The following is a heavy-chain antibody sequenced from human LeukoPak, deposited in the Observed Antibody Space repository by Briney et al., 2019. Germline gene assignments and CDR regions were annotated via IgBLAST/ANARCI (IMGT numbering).Heavy chain of an antibody. CDR2: IRYDGSNK. CDR1: GFTFSSYG. Sequence: PGGSLRLSCAASGFTFSSYGMHWVRRAPGKGLEWVAFIRYDGSNKYYADSVKGRFTISRDNSKNTLYLQMNSLRAEDTAVYYCAMGDIVVVVARYWGQGTLVTVSS. J-gene: IGHJ4*02. V-gene: IGHV3-30*02. CDR3: AMGDIVVVVARY. D-gene: IGHD2-15*01.